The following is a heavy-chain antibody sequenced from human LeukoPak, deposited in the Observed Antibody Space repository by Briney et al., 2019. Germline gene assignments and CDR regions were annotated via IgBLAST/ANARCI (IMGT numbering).Heavy chain of an antibody. Sequence: SETLSLTCAVYGGSFSGYYWSWIRQPPGKGLEWIGEINHSGSTNYNPSLKSRVTISVDTSKNQFSLKLSSVTAADTVVYYCAASPFLGVRGVNGYDYWGQGTLVTASS. V-gene: IGHV4-34*01. CDR3: AASPFLGVRGVNGYDY. CDR1: GGSFSGYY. CDR2: INHSGST. J-gene: IGHJ4*02. D-gene: IGHD3-10*01.